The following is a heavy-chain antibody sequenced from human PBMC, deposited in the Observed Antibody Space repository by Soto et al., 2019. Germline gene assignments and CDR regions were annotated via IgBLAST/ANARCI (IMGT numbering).Heavy chain of an antibody. CDR3: AKLIAARMFGYFDY. CDR1: GYTFTSYY. V-gene: IGHV1-46*01. CDR2: INPSGGST. J-gene: IGHJ4*02. Sequence: QVQLVQSGAEVKKPGASVKVSCKASGYTFTSYYMHWVRQAPGQGLEWMGIINPSGGSTSYAQKAQGRVTMTRDTSTSTVYMELSSLRAEDTAVYYCAKLIAARMFGYFDYWGQGTLVTVSS. D-gene: IGHD6-6*01.